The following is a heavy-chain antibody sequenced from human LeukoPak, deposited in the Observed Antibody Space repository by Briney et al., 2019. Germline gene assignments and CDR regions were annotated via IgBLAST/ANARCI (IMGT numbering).Heavy chain of an antibody. CDR2: IYSGGST. D-gene: IGHD3-22*01. J-gene: IGHJ4*02. V-gene: IGHV3-66*01. CDR1: GFTVSSNY. CDR3: VRDLPYYYDSSGYYFDY. Sequence: GGSLRLSCAASGFTVSSNYMSWVRQAPGKGLEWVSVIYSGGSTYYADSVKGRFTISRDNSKNTLYLQMNSLRAEDTAVYYCVRDLPYYYDSSGYYFDYWGQGTLVTVSS.